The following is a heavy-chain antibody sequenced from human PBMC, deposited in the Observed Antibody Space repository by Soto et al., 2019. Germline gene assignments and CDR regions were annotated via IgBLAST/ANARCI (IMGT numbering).Heavy chain of an antibody. V-gene: IGHV5-10-1*01. CDR3: ARERKIVVVPAAHLTLDV. J-gene: IGHJ6*02. CDR1: GYSFTSYW. CDR2: IDPSDSYT. D-gene: IGHD2-2*01. Sequence: PGESLKISCKGSGYSFTSYWISWVRQMPGKGLEWMGRIDPSDSYTNYSPSFQGHVTISADKSISTAYLQWSSLKASDTAMYYCARERKIVVVPAAHLTLDVWGQGTTVTVSS.